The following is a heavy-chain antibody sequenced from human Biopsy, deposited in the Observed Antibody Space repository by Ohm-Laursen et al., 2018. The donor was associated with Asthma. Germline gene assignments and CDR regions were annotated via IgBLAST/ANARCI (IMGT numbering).Heavy chain of an antibody. J-gene: IGHJ6*02. Sequence: SETLSLTCSLSSGSGGYMRSGNYYWGWIRQPPGKGLEWIGSIYYSGTTYYNPSLESRFTVSADTPKIQFSLKLTSVTAADTAVYYCVRGSSSWHHGPFHYYYGLDVWGQGTTATVSS. CDR1: SGSGGYMRSGNYY. D-gene: IGHD6-13*01. CDR2: IYYSGTT. CDR3: VRGSSSWHHGPFHYYYGLDV. V-gene: IGHV4-39*01.